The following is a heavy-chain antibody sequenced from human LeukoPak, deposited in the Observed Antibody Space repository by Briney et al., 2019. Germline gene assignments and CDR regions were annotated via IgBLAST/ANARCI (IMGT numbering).Heavy chain of an antibody. CDR1: GGSISGYY. CDR3: ARAILLTGDYDAFDI. V-gene: IGHV4-30-2*01. CDR2: IYHSGST. J-gene: IGHJ3*02. Sequence: SETLSLTCTVSGGSISGYYWSWIRQPPGKGLEWIGYIYHSGSTYYNPSLKSRVTISVDRSKNQFSLKLSSVTAAGTAVYYCARAILLTGDYDAFDIWGQGTMVTVSS. D-gene: IGHD7-27*01.